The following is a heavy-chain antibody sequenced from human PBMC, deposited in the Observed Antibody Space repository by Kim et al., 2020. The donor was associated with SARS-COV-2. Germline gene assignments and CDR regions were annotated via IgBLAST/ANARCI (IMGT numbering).Heavy chain of an antibody. V-gene: IGHV3-53*01. D-gene: IGHD2-2*02. CDR3: ARGGAINPYYFDY. Sequence: YADSVKGRFTISRDNSKNTLYLQMNSLRAKDTAVYYCARGGAINPYYFDYWGQGTLVTVSS. J-gene: IGHJ4*02.